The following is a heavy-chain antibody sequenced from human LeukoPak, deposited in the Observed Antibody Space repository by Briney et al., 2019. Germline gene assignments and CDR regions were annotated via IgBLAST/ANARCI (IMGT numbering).Heavy chain of an antibody. V-gene: IGHV3-7*01. CDR2: INQGGSVQ. CDR3: ARVEYSGWNLEY. D-gene: IGHD5-12*01. CDR1: GFTIRSYW. J-gene: IGHJ4*02. Sequence: GGSLRLSCAASGFTIRSYWMCWVRQAPGKGLEWVANINQGGSVQYYMDSVKGRFTISRDDAKNSLYVQMNSLRDEDTAVYYCARVEYSGWNLEYWGQGTLVTVSS.